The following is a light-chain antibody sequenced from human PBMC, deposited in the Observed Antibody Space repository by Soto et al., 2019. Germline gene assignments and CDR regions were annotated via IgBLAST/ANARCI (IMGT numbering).Light chain of an antibody. CDR3: QQYNNWPPKYT. J-gene: IGKJ2*01. CDR2: GAS. V-gene: IGKV3-15*01. CDR1: QSVSSS. Sequence: EIVMTQSPATLSVSPGDRATLSCRASQSVSSSLAWYQQKPGQAPRLLIFGASTRATGVPARFSGSGSGTEFTLTISSLQSEDLAVYHCQQYNNWPPKYTFGQGTKLEIK.